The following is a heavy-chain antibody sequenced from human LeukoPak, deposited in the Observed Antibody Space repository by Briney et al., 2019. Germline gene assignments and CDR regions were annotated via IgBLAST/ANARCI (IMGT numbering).Heavy chain of an antibody. CDR2: IYPGDSDT. CDR1: GYIFTSYW. Sequence: GASLQISCEGSGYIFTSYWIGWVRQLPGKGLEWMGFIYPGDSDTRYSPSFQGQVTISADKSISTAYLQWSSLKASDTAMYYCARNWNPYYNWFDPWGQGTLVTVSS. D-gene: IGHD1-1*01. J-gene: IGHJ5*02. V-gene: IGHV5-51*01. CDR3: ARNWNPYYNWFDP.